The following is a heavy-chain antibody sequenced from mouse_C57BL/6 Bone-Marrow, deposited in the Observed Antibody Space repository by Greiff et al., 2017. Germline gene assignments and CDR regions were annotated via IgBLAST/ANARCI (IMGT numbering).Heavy chain of an antibody. CDR1: GYTFTSYG. D-gene: IGHD2-10*01. J-gene: IGHJ4*01. V-gene: IGHV1-81*01. CDR2: IYPRSGNT. Sequence: VQVVESGAELARPGASVKLSCKASGYTFTSYGISWVKQRTGQGLEWIGEIYPRSGNTSYNEKFKGKATLTADKSSSTAYMELRSLTSEDSAVYFCALLFYYAMDYWGQGTSVTVSS. CDR3: ALLFYYAMDY.